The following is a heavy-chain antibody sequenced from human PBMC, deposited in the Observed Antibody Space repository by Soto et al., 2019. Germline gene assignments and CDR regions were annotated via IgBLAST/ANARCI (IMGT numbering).Heavy chain of an antibody. V-gene: IGHV4-59*01. D-gene: IGHD3-10*01. Sequence: SETLSLTCTVSGGSISSYYWGWIRQPPGKGLEWIGYIFYSGSTSYNPSLESRVTISVDTSKNQFSLKVNSVTAADTAVHYCARDRYYGSGSYSWGQGTLVTVSS. CDR3: ARDRYYGSGSYS. CDR2: IFYSGST. CDR1: GGSISSYY. J-gene: IGHJ5*02.